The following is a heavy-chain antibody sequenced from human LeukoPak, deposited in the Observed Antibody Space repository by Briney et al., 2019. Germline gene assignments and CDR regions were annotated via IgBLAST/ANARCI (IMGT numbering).Heavy chain of an antibody. V-gene: IGHV1-8*03. J-gene: IGHJ6*03. Sequence: ASVKVSCKASGYIFIDYEINWVRQATGQGLEWMGWMNPKSGDTGYEQKFKGRVTITRDSSISTVYMESRSLRSEDTALYYCARGRYMDVWGKGTTVTVSS. CDR3: ARGRYMDV. CDR1: GYIFIDYE. CDR2: MNPKSGDT.